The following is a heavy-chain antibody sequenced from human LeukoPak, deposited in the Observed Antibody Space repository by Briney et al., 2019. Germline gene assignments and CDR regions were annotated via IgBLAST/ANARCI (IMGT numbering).Heavy chain of an antibody. D-gene: IGHD6-6*01. CDR1: GFTFSRYW. V-gene: IGHV3-74*03. CDR3: ARDPYSSTWSYGMDV. CDR2: ISPDGSTT. Sequence: PGGSLRLSCAASGFTFSRYWMHWVRQAPGKGLMWVSRISPDGSTTLYADSVKGRFTISRDNAKNSLFLQMNTLRAEDTAVYYCARDPYSSTWSYGMDVWGQGTTVTVSS. J-gene: IGHJ6*02.